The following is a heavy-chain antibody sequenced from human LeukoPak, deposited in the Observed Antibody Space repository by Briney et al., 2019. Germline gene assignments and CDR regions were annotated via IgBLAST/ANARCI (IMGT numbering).Heavy chain of an antibody. CDR2: ISSSGSTI. D-gene: IGHD1-26*01. J-gene: IGHJ6*03. CDR1: GFTFSSYE. CDR3: AKGYGWEASYYYYYMDV. Sequence: GGSLRLSCAASGFTFSSYEMNWVRQAPGKGLEWVSYISSSGSTIYYADSVKGRFTISRDNSRNTLYLQMNSLRAEDTAVYYCAKGYGWEASYYYYYMDVWGKGTTVTISS. V-gene: IGHV3-48*03.